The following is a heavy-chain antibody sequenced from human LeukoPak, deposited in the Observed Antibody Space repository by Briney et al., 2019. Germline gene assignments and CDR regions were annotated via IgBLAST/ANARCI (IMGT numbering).Heavy chain of an antibody. Sequence: GGSLRLSCAASGFTFSSYAMSWVRQAPGKGLEWGSVISGSGGSSYYADSVKGRFTISRDNSKSTLYLQLSSLRAEDTAVYYCAKAPTSYCTGGTCYCDYWGQGSLVTVSS. V-gene: IGHV3-23*01. J-gene: IGHJ4*02. D-gene: IGHD2-8*02. CDR2: ISGSGGSS. CDR3: AKAPTSYCTGGTCYCDY. CDR1: GFTFSSYA.